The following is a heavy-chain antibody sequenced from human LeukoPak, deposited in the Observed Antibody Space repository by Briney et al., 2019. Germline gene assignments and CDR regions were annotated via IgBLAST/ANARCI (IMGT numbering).Heavy chain of an antibody. D-gene: IGHD3-3*01. CDR2: MSSGSRYI. J-gene: IGHJ4*02. V-gene: IGHV3-21*01. Sequence: GGSLRLSCAASGFTFSSYSMTWVRQAPGKGLEWISSMSSGSRYIYYADSVRGRFTISGDNAKNSLSLLMNSLRAEDTAVYYCARDRPTGASRLFVVQWGQGTLVTVSS. CDR3: ARDRPTGASRLFVVQ. CDR1: GFTFSSYS.